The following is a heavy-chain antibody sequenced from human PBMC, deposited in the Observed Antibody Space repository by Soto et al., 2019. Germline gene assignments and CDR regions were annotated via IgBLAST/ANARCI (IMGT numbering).Heavy chain of an antibody. J-gene: IGHJ4*02. CDR1: GGSISSGGYS. Sequence: QLQLQESGSGLVKPSQTLSLTCAVSGGSISSGGYSWSWIRQPPGKGLEWIGYIYHSGSTSYNPSLRSRVPVPVDRPKYQFPLKLSSVTAADTAVYYCARGQVVAAQHWGQGTLVTVSS. CDR3: ARGQVVAAQH. V-gene: IGHV4-30-2*01. CDR2: IYHSGST. D-gene: IGHD2-15*01.